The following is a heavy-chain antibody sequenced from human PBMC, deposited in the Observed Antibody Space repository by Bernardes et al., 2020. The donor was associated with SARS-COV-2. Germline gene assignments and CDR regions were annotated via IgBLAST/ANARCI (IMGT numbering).Heavy chain of an antibody. CDR1: GFIFSKNA. V-gene: IGHV3-23*01. J-gene: IGHJ6*02. CDR3: SKNAKYSSSSMEV. Sequence: GGSLRLSCVASGFIFSKNAMTWVRQVPGKGLEWVSAISAIGGSTYYAESVKGRFTISRDNSKNTLYLEMNSLRAEDTAVYYCSKNAKYSSSSMEVWGQGTTVTVSS. CDR2: ISAIGGST. D-gene: IGHD6-6*01.